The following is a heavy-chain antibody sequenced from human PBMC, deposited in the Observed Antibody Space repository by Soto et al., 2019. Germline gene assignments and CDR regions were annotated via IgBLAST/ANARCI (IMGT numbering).Heavy chain of an antibody. J-gene: IGHJ6*03. Sequence: EVQLLESGGGLVQPGGSLRLSCAASGFNFNIHAMTWVRQAPGKGLEWVSTISPGGDSTYFADSVKGRVTISRDNSKNTLSLQMNSLRAEDTATYFCAKALGNPYYYYYMDVWGTGTTVTVSS. CDR3: AKALGNPYYYYYMDV. CDR2: ISPGGDST. V-gene: IGHV3-23*01. CDR1: GFNFNIHA. D-gene: IGHD1-1*01.